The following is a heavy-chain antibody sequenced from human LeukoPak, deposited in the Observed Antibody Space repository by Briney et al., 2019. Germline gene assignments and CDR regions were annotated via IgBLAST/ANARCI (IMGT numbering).Heavy chain of an antibody. V-gene: IGHV4-34*01. CDR1: GASLSDFH. CDR3: ARGRRAFYEMRGSGFYYYMDV. Sequence: SETLSLTCVVDGASLSDFHWTWIRRSPGRGLEWIGEINHDNYNPTLKSRVTILVDTSKNQFSLKLTSVTAADTAIYYCARGRRAFYEMRGSGFYYYMDVWGKGTTVIVSS. D-gene: IGHD6-19*01. CDR2: INHD. J-gene: IGHJ6*03.